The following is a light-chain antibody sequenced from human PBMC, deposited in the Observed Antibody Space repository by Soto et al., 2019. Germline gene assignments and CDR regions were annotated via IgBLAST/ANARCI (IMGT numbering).Light chain of an antibody. J-gene: IGKJ5*01. Sequence: EIVMTQSPATVSVSPVERATLSFRASQSVSSNLAWYQQKPGQAPRLLIYDASNRATGIPARFSGSGSGTDFTLTISSLESEDFAVYYCQQSSNSITFGQGTRLEIK. V-gene: IGKV3-11*01. CDR2: DAS. CDR3: QQSSNSIT. CDR1: QSVSSN.